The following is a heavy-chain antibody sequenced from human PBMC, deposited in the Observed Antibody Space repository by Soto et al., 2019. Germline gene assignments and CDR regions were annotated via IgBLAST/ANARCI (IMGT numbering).Heavy chain of an antibody. J-gene: IGHJ6*02. V-gene: IGHV3-21*01. Sequence: EVQLVESGGGLVKPGGSLRLSCAASGFTFSSYSMNWVRQAPGKGLEWVSSISSSSSYIYYADSVKGRFTISRDNAKNSLYLQMNSLRAEDTAVYYCARGSVSLHCGMDVWGQGTTVTVSS. CDR3: ARGSVSLHCGMDV. CDR1: GFTFSSYS. CDR2: ISSSSSYI.